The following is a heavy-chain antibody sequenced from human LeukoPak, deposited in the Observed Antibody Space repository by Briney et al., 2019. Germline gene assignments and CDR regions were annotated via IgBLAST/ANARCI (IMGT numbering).Heavy chain of an antibody. V-gene: IGHV3-53*01. J-gene: IGHJ6*02. CDR1: GFTVSSNY. CDR3: AKVRDYYGSGSYYKYYYYYGMDV. Sequence: PGGSLRLSCAASGFTVSSNYMSWVRQAPGKGLEWVSVIYSGGSTYYADSAKGRFTISRDNSKNTLYLQMNSLRAEDTAVYYCAKVRDYYGSGSYYKYYYYYGMDVWGQGTTVTVSS. CDR2: IYSGGST. D-gene: IGHD3-10*01.